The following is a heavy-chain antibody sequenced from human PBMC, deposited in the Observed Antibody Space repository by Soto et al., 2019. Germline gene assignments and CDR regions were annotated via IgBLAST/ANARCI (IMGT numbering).Heavy chain of an antibody. CDR1: GFTFSSYA. V-gene: IGHV3-30-3*01. Sequence: QVQLVESGGGVVQPGRSLRLSCAASGFTFSSYAMHWVRQAPGKGLEWVAVISYDGSNKYYADSVKGRFTISRDNSKNALYQQMNSLRAEDTAVYYCARDGYSSGCADYWGQGTLVTVSS. J-gene: IGHJ4*02. CDR2: ISYDGSNK. CDR3: ARDGYSSGCADY. D-gene: IGHD6-19*01.